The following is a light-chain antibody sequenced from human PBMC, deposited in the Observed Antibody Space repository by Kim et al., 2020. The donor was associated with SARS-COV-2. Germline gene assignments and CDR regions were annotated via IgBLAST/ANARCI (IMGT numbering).Light chain of an antibody. J-gene: IGKJ2*01. CDR2: GAS. Sequence: PGERATLSCRGSQSVNSGFLAWYQQKAGQAPRLLIYGASNRAAGIPDRFSGSGSGTDFTLTISRLEPEDFAIYYCQQYGSSPPRYTFGQGTKLEI. CDR1: QSVNSGF. CDR3: QQYGSSPPRYT. V-gene: IGKV3-20*01.